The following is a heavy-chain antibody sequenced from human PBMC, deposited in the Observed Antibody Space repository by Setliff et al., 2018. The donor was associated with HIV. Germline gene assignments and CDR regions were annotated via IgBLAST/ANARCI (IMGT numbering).Heavy chain of an antibody. J-gene: IGHJ3*02. Sequence: SETLSLTCAVSGYSISSGYYWGWIRQPPGKGLEWIGSMYHSGSTYYNPSLKSRLTISVDTSKNQFSLKLSSVTAADTAVYYCARPFTTGIDAFDIWGQVTMVTVSS. D-gene: IGHD1-1*01. V-gene: IGHV4-38-2*01. CDR3: ARPFTTGIDAFDI. CDR2: MYHSGST. CDR1: GYSISSGYY.